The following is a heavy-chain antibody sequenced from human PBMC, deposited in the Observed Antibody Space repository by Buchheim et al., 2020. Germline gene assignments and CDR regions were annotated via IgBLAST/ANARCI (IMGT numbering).Heavy chain of an antibody. J-gene: IGHJ4*02. CDR2: IYHSGST. V-gene: IGHV4-39*01. D-gene: IGHD3-22*01. Sequence: QLQLQESGPGLVKPSETLSLTCTVSGGSISSSSYYWGWIRQPPGKGLEWIGNIYHSGSTNYNPSLKSRVTISVDTSKSQFSLKLTSVTAADTAVYYCARLAPKYYRDSSGSYDYWGQGTL. CDR3: ARLAPKYYRDSSGSYDY. CDR1: GGSISSSSYY.